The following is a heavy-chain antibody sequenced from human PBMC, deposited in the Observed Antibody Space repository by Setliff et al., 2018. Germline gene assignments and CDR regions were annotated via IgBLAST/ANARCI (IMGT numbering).Heavy chain of an antibody. CDR3: ARRRWLQFYYYYGMDV. V-gene: IGHV4-4*07. Sequence: PSETLSLTCTVSGGSISSYYWSWIRQPAGKGLEWIGHIYIGGSANYNPSLKSRVAISMDTSKNQFSLKVGSVTAADTAVYYCARRRWLQFYYYYGMDVWGQGTTVTVSS. CDR2: IYIGGSA. D-gene: IGHD4-4*01. J-gene: IGHJ6*02. CDR1: GGSISSYY.